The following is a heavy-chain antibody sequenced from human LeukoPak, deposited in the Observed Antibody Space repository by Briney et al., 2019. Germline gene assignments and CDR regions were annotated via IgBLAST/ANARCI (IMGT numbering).Heavy chain of an antibody. CDR3: AREGRDYEDAFDI. CDR2: ISYDGGNE. J-gene: IGHJ3*02. V-gene: IGHV3-30-3*01. D-gene: IGHD4-17*01. Sequence: GGSLRLSCAASGFTFSTHTMHWVRQAPGKGLEWVAGISYDGGNEFYADSVKGRFTISRDNSNNMLYLQMNSQRDEDTAVYYCAREGRDYEDAFDIWGQGTMVTVSS. CDR1: GFTFSTHT.